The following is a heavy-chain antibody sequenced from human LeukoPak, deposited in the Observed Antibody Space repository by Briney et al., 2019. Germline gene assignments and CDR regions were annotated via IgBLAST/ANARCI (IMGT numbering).Heavy chain of an antibody. CDR1: GGSISGHY. V-gene: IGHV4-59*08. Sequence: SETLSLTCTVSGGSISGHYWSWIRQPPGKGLEWIGYISYSGSSNYNPSLKSRVTISVDTSKNQFSLRLSSVTAADTAVYYCARHDPVGHFLRGMDVWGQGTTVTVSS. CDR3: ARHDPVGHFLRGMDV. D-gene: IGHD2/OR15-2a*01. CDR2: ISYSGSS. J-gene: IGHJ6*02.